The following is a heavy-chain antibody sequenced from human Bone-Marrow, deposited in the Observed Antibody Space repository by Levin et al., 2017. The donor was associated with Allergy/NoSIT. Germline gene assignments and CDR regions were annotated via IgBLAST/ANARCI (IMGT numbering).Heavy chain of an antibody. J-gene: IGHJ5*02. V-gene: IGHV4-34*01. Sequence: SETLSLTCAVYGGSFSGYYWSWIRQPPGKGLEWIGEINHSGSTNYNPSLKSRVTISVDTSKNQFSLKLSSVTAADTAVYYCARGRDIVVVVAANNWFDPWGQGTLVTVSS. CDR1: GGSFSGYY. CDR3: ARGRDIVVVVAANNWFDP. CDR2: INHSGST. D-gene: IGHD2-15*01.